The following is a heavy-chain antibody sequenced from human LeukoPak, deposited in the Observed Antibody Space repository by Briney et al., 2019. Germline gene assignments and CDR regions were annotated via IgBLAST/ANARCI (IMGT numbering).Heavy chain of an antibody. Sequence: GGSLRLSCAASGFSFSSYWMHWVRQAPGKGLVWVSHINTDGSSTDYADSVKGRFTISRDNAKNTLYLQMNSLRAEDTAVYYCARRTYISAAGHFDYSGQGTLVTVSS. CDR2: INTDGSST. J-gene: IGHJ4*02. CDR3: ARRTYISAAGHFDY. V-gene: IGHV3-74*01. D-gene: IGHD6-13*01. CDR1: GFSFSSYW.